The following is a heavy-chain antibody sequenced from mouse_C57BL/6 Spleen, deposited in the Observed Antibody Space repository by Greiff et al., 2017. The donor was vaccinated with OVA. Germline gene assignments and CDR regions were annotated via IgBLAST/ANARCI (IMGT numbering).Heavy chain of an antibody. D-gene: IGHD3-3*01. CDR3: AREGDRYYFDY. CDR2: IYPGDGDT. J-gene: IGHJ2*01. V-gene: IGHV1-82*01. Sequence: QVQLQQSGPELVKPGASVTISCKASGYAFSSAWLNWVKQRPGKGLEWIGRIYPGDGDTNYNGKFKGKATLTADKSSSTAYMQLSSLTSEDSTVYFCAREGDRYYFDYWGQGTTLTVSS. CDR1: GYAFSSAW.